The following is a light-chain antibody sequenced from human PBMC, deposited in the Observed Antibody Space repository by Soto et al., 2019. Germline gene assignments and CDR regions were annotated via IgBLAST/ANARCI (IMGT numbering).Light chain of an antibody. CDR3: SKYKRSSPLV. Sequence: QSALTQPASVSGSPGQSITISCTGTSSDVGGYNYVSWYQQHPGKAPKLMIYDVSNRPSGVSNRFSGSKSGNTASLTISGLQAEEEADYCCSKYKRSSPLVLGRGTKVTGL. CDR2: DVS. CDR1: SSDVGGYNY. J-gene: IGLJ1*01. V-gene: IGLV2-14*01.